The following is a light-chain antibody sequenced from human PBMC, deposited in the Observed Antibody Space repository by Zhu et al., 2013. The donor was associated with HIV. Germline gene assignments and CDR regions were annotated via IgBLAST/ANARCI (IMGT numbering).Light chain of an antibody. CDR3: QQSYSTLPLT. Sequence: IQMTQSPSSLSASVGDRVTITCRASQAIRNELAWYQQRPGTAPKVLIYAASNLQSGVPSRFSGSGSGTDFTLTISSLQPEDFATYYCQQSYSTLPLTFGGGTKVEIK. J-gene: IGKJ4*01. V-gene: IGKV1-39*01. CDR1: QAIRNE. CDR2: AAS.